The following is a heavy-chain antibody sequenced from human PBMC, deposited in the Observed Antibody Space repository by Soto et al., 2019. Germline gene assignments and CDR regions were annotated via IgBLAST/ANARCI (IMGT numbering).Heavy chain of an antibody. CDR1: GYTFISYD. CDR2: MNPNSGNT. Sequence: GASVKVSCKASGYTFISYDINWVRQATGQGPEWMGWMNPNSGNTGYAQKFQGRVTMSRNTSISTAYMALSSLTSDDTAVYYCARAVPAAKLNMDVWGKGTTVTVSS. J-gene: IGHJ6*03. D-gene: IGHD2-2*01. V-gene: IGHV1-8*01. CDR3: ARAVPAAKLNMDV.